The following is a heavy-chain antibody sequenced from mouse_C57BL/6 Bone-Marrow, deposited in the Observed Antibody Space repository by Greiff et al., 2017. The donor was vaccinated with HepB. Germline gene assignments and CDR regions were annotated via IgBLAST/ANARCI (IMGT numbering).Heavy chain of an antibody. D-gene: IGHD1-1*01. Sequence: VQLQQPGAELVRPGTSVKLSCKASGYTFTSYWMHWVKQRPGQGLEWIGVIDPSDSYTNYNQKFKGKATLTVDTSSSTAYMQLSSLTSEDSAVYYCARGLITTVVGDYFDYWGQGTTLTVSS. J-gene: IGHJ2*01. CDR1: GYTFTSYW. CDR3: ARGLITTVVGDYFDY. CDR2: IDPSDSYT. V-gene: IGHV1-59*01.